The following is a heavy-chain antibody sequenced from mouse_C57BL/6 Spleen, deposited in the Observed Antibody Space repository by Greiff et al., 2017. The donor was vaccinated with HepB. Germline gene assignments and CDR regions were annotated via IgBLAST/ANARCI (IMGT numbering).Heavy chain of an antibody. CDR3: ARGNWDYAMDY. V-gene: IGHV1-9*01. D-gene: IGHD4-1*01. CDR2: ILPGSGST. Sequence: QVQLQQSGAELMKPGASVKLSCKATGYTFTGYWIEWVKQRPGHGLEWIGEILPGSGSTNYNEKFKGKATFTADTSSNTAYMQLSSLTTEDSAIYYCARGNWDYAMDYWGQGTSVTVSS. J-gene: IGHJ4*01. CDR1: GYTFTGYW.